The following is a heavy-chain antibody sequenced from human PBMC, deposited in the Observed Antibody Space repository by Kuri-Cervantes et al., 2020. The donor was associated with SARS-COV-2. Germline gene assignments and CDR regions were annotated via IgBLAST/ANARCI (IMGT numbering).Heavy chain of an antibody. J-gene: IGHJ3*02. CDR1: GFTFSSYW. CDR3: AKGPVGATGAFDI. V-gene: IGHV3-74*01. D-gene: IGHD1-26*01. CDR2: INSDGSST. Sequence: GESLKISCAASGFTFSSYWMHWVRQAPGKGLVWVSRINSDGSSTSYADSVKGRFTISRDNAKNTLYLQMNSLRAEDTAVYYCAKGPVGATGAFDIWGQGTMVIVSS.